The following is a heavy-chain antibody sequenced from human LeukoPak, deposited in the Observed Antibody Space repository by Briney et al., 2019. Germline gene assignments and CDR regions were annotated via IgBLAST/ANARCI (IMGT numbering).Heavy chain of an antibody. D-gene: IGHD5-18*01. CDR1: GFTFSSYW. V-gene: IGHV3-7*01. Sequence: GGSLRLSCAASGFTFSSYWMSWVRQAPGKGLEWMANIKQDGSEKYYVDSVKGRFTISRDNAKNSLYLQMNSLRAEDTAVYYCARDKRSRYSYGYHYYWGQGTLVTVSS. CDR3: ARDKRSRYSYGYHYY. J-gene: IGHJ4*02. CDR2: IKQDGSEK.